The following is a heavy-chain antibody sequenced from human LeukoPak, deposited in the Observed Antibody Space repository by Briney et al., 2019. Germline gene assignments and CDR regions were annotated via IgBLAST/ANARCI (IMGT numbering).Heavy chain of an antibody. J-gene: IGHJ5*02. CDR1: GGSISSYY. CDR2: IYTSGST. CDR3: ARSPSGSTRGTWFDP. D-gene: IGHD1-26*01. Sequence: SETLSLTCTVSGGSISSYYWSWIRQPAGKGLEWIGRIYTSGSTKYNPSLTSRVAMSVDTSKNQFSLKLSSVTAADTAVYYCARSPSGSTRGTWFDPWGQGTLVTVSS. V-gene: IGHV4-4*07.